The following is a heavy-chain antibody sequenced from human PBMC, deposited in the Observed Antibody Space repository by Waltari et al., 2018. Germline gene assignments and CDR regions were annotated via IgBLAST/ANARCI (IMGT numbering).Heavy chain of an antibody. CDR2: INHSGST. J-gene: IGHJ4*02. CDR3: ARGCSSSWYLYYFDY. V-gene: IGHV4-34*01. Sequence: QVQLQQWGAGLLKPSATLSLTCAVYGGSFSGYYWSWIRQPPGKGLEWIGEINHSGSTNYNPSLKSRVTISVDTSKNQFSLKLSSVTAADTAVYYCARGCSSSWYLYYFDYWGQGTLVTVSS. CDR1: GGSFSGYY. D-gene: IGHD6-13*01.